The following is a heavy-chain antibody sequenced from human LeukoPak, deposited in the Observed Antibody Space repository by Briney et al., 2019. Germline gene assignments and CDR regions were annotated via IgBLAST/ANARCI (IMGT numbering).Heavy chain of an antibody. V-gene: IGHV1-46*01. J-gene: IGHJ4*02. CDR1: GYTFTSYY. CDR3: ARDRERIWRRTYFDY. Sequence: GASVKVSCKASGYTFTSYYMHWVRQAPGQGLEWMGIINPSGGSTSYAQKFQGRVTMTRDMSTSTVYMELSSLRSEDSAVYYCARDRERIWRRTYFDYWGQGTLVTVSS. CDR2: INPSGGST. D-gene: IGHD2-15*01.